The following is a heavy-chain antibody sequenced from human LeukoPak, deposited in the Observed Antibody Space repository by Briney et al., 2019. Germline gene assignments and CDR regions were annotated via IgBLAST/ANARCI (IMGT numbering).Heavy chain of an antibody. CDR3: ARESRVYGMDV. D-gene: IGHD3-10*01. J-gene: IGHJ6*02. CDR1: GGSISSYY. CDR2: IYYSGST. Sequence: SETLSLTCTVSGGSISSYYWSWIRQHPGKGLEWIGYIYYSGSTNYDPSLKSRVTISVDTSKNQFSLKPSSATAADTAVYYCARESRVYGMDVWGQGTTVTVSS. V-gene: IGHV4-59*01.